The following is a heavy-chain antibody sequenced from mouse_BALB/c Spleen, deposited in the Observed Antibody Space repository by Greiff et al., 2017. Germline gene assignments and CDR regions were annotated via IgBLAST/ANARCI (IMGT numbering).Heavy chain of an antibody. CDR1: GYTFTNYW. Sequence: QVQLKESGAELVRPGTSEKISCKASGYTFTNYWLGWVKQRPGHGLEWIGDIYPGGGYTNYNEKFKGKATLTADTSSSTAYMQLSSLTSEDSAVYFCVFYGSSYEYWGQGTTLTVSS. CDR3: VFYGSSYEY. J-gene: IGHJ2*01. V-gene: IGHV1-63*02. D-gene: IGHD1-1*01. CDR2: IYPGGGYT.